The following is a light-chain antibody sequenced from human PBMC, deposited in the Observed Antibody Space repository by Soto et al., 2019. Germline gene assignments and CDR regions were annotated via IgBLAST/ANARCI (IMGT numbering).Light chain of an antibody. Sequence: EIVLTQSPATLALSPGERATLFCRASQSVSTYLAWYQQKPGQAPRLLIFDASSMATDIPARFSGSGSGTDFTLAISTLGPEDFAVYYCQQRQEWSPKFGHSTKV. V-gene: IGKV3-11*01. J-gene: IGKJ1*01. CDR2: DAS. CDR1: QSVSTY. CDR3: QQRQEWSPK.